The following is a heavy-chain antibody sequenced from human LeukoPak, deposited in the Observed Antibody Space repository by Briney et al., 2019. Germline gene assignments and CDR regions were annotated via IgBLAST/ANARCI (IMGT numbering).Heavy chain of an antibody. CDR3: ARQIASAGTAGFDC. Sequence: SETLSLTCTVSGGSISSYYWSWIRQPAGKGLEWSGGFYSTGSTNYNPSLKCRVTMSVDTSKNQFSLRLRSVTAADTAVYYFARQIASAGTAGFDCWGQGALVTVSS. CDR2: FYSTGST. V-gene: IGHV4-4*07. CDR1: GGSISSYY. D-gene: IGHD6-13*01. J-gene: IGHJ4*02.